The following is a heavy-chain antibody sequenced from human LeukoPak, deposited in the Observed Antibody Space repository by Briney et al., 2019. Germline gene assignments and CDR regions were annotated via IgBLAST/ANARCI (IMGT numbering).Heavy chain of an antibody. CDR2: IYYTGTT. CDR3: ARYNTVKRGFSAVDF. Sequence: SETLSLTCSVSGGSINHYYGTWIRQPPGRGLEWIGFIYYTGTTNYNPSLKSRVTISVDTSKNQFSLKLSSVTAADTAVYYCARYNTVKRGFSAVDFWGQGTPVTVSS. V-gene: IGHV4-59*01. J-gene: IGHJ4*02. D-gene: IGHD3-10*01. CDR1: GGSINHYY.